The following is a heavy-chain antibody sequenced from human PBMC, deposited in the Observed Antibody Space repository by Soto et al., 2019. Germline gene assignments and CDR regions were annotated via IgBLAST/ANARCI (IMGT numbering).Heavy chain of an antibody. J-gene: IGHJ3*02. CDR2: IKPDGSEK. V-gene: IGHV3-7*01. CDR1: AFTLSSYW. D-gene: IGHD3-22*01. CDR3: APDYEFGFDI. Sequence: EVQLVESGGGLVQPGGSLRLSCEASAFTLSSYWMSWVRQAPGKGLEWVANIKPDGSEKYYVDSVKGRFTISRDNTKNSLYLQISPWRPKNTAIYYCAPDYEFGFDIWGQGKLVTVSS.